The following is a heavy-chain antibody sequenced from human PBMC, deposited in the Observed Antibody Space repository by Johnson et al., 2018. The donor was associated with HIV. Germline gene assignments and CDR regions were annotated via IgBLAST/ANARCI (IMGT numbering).Heavy chain of an antibody. J-gene: IGHJ3*01. CDR1: GFSFSSYG. CDR2: ISYDGSNK. Sequence: QVQLVESGGGVVQPGRSLRLSCAASGFSFSSYGMHWVRQAPGKGLEWVAVISYDGSNKYYADSVKGRFTISRDNSKNTLYLQMNSLRAEDTAVYYCTTARTYFWGQGTMVTVSS. CDR3: TTARTYF. V-gene: IGHV3-30*03. D-gene: IGHD2-8*01.